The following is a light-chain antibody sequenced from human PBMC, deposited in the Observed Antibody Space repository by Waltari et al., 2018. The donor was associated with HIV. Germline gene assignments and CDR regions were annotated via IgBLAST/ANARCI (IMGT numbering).Light chain of an antibody. J-gene: IGLJ2*01. CDR3: SSYTSSSTLI. Sequence: QSALTQPASVSGSPGPSITISCTGTSSDGGGYNYVPCYQQHPGKAPKRMIYDVSNRPSGVSNRFSGSKSGNTASLTISGLQAEDEADYYCSSYTSSSTLIFGGGTKLTVL. V-gene: IGLV2-14*03. CDR1: SSDGGGYNY. CDR2: DVS.